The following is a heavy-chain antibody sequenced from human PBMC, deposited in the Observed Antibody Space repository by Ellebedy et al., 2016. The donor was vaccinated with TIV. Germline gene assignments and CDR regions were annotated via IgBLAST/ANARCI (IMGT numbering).Heavy chain of an antibody. J-gene: IGHJ4*02. Sequence: AASVKVSCKASGYSFTSYGFSWVRQAPGQGLEWMGWISAHNDNTNYAQKFQGRVTMTTNPSTTTAYMELTSLRSDDTAVYYCARDRQYYYDSSGWGFDYWGQGTLVTVSS. V-gene: IGHV1-18*01. CDR1: GYSFTSYG. D-gene: IGHD3-22*01. CDR2: ISAHNDNT. CDR3: ARDRQYYYDSSGWGFDY.